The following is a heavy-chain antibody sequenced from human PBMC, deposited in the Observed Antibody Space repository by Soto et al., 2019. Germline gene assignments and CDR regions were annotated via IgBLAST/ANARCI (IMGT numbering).Heavy chain of an antibody. CDR3: ARGLDGYFDY. D-gene: IGHD2-8*01. Sequence: PGGSLRLSCAASGFTFSGYSMNWVRQAPGKGLEWVSYISSSSSTIYYADSVKGRFTISRDNAKNSLYLQMDSLRAEDTAVYYCARGLDGYFDYWGQGTLVTVSS. V-gene: IGHV3-48*01. CDR2: ISSSSSTI. J-gene: IGHJ4*02. CDR1: GFTFSGYS.